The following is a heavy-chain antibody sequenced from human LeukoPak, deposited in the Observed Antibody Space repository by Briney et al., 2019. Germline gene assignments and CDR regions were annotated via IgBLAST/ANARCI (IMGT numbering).Heavy chain of an antibody. CDR3: ARGQSMYY. CDR2: ISPHTYTT. Sequence: ASVTISCKASGYTFNNFVISWVRQAPGQGLEWVGWISPHTYTTKYAQKVQGRLTMTTDASTTTVYMELRSLGFDDTAVYFCARGQSMYYWGQGTPVTVSS. J-gene: IGHJ4*02. CDR1: GYTFNNFV. V-gene: IGHV1-18*01. D-gene: IGHD3-16*01.